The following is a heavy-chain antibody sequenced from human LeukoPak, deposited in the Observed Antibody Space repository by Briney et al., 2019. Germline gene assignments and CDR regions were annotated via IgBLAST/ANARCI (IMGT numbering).Heavy chain of an antibody. Sequence: GESLKISCKGSGYSFSTYWIGWVRQMPGKGLEWMGIFYPGDSDTRYSPSFQGQVTISADKFISTAYLQWSSLRASDTAMYYCAAYYYDSSGYYIDAFDFWGQGTMVTVSS. J-gene: IGHJ3*01. D-gene: IGHD3-22*01. CDR2: FYPGDSDT. V-gene: IGHV5-51*01. CDR3: AAYYYDSSGYYIDAFDF. CDR1: GYSFSTYW.